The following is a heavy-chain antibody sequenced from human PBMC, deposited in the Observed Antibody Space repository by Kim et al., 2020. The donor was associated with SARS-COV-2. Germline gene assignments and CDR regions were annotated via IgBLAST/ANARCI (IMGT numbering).Heavy chain of an antibody. CDR2: R. Sequence: RNYVQNFQGRVTMTVDTSTSTANMELRSLGSDDTAVYYCARGTYYSGLDVWGQGTTVTVSS. J-gene: IGHJ6*02. CDR3: ARGTYYSGLDV. V-gene: IGHV1-18*01.